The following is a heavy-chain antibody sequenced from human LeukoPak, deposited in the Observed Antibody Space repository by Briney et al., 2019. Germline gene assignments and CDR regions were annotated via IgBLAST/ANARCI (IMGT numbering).Heavy chain of an antibody. D-gene: IGHD2-2*01. CDR2: ISGSGGST. CDR1: GFTFSSYA. Sequence: GGSLRLSCAASGFTFSSYAMSWFHQAPGKGLEWVSAISGSGGSTYYADSVRGRFTISRDNSKNTLYLQMNSLRAEDTAVYYCAKDRGCSTSCYGEPDDAFDIWGQGTMVTVSS. J-gene: IGHJ3*02. V-gene: IGHV3-23*01. CDR3: AKDRGCSTSCYGEPDDAFDI.